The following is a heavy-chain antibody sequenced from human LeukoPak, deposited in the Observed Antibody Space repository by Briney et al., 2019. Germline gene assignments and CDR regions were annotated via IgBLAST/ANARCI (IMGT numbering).Heavy chain of an antibody. Sequence: SETLSLTCTVSGGSISSYYWSWIRQPPGKGLEWIGYIYYSGSTNYNPSLKSRVTISVDTSKNQFSLKLSSVTAADTAVYYCARGIRFLEWNYYFDYWDRGTLVTVSS. D-gene: IGHD3-3*01. CDR2: IYYSGST. CDR3: ARGIRFLEWNYYFDY. V-gene: IGHV4-59*08. J-gene: IGHJ4*02. CDR1: GGSISSYY.